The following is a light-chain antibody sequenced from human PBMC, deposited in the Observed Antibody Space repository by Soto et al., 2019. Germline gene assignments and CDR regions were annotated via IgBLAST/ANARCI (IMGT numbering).Light chain of an antibody. CDR2: GAS. V-gene: IGKV3-20*01. CDR3: QQYGKSPQIT. Sequence: EIVLTQSPDTLSLSPGDRATLSCRASQSVSSNYVAWYQQKPGQAPRLLIYGASRRATGFPARFSGSGSGTDFSLTISRLEPEDFAVYYCQQYGKSPQITFGQGTRLEIK. CDR1: QSVSSNY. J-gene: IGKJ5*01.